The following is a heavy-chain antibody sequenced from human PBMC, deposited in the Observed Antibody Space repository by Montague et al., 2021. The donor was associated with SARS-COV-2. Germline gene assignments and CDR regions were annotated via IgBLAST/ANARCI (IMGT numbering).Heavy chain of an antibody. CDR1: GGSISSINW. CDR2: IYHSGST. V-gene: IGHV4-4*02. CDR3: ARTGYSSGWHSFDY. J-gene: IGHJ4*02. Sequence: SETLSLTCVVSGGSISSINWWSWVRQPPGKGLEWIGEIYHSGSTNYNPSLKSRVIISVDKSKNQVSLKLSSVTAADTAVYYCARTGYSSGWHSFDYWSQGTLVTVSS. D-gene: IGHD6-19*01.